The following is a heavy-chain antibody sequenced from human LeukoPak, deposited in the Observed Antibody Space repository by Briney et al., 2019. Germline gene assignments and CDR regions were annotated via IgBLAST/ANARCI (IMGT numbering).Heavy chain of an antibody. D-gene: IGHD3-22*01. CDR1: GGSFSGYY. V-gene: IGHV4-34*01. CDR2: INHSGST. CDR3: ARGRLYYYDSSGYGYFDY. Sequence: SETLSLTCAVYGGSFSGYYWSWIRQPPGKGLEWIGEINHSGSTNYSPSLKSRVTISVDTSKNQFSLKLSSVTAADTAVYYCARGRLYYYDSSGYGYFDYWGQGTLVTVSS. J-gene: IGHJ4*02.